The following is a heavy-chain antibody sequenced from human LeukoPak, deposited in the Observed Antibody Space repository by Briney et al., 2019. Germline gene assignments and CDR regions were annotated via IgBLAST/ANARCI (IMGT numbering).Heavy chain of an antibody. Sequence: QPGGSLRLSCAASGFTVSSNYMSWVRQAPGKGLEWVSVIYSGGSTYYADSVKGRFTISRDNAKNSLYLQMNGLRAEDTAVYYCASITSTPTREDWGQGTLVTVSS. V-gene: IGHV3-53*01. J-gene: IGHJ1*01. CDR3: ASITSTPTRED. CDR1: GFTVSSNY. D-gene: IGHD2-2*01. CDR2: IYSGGST.